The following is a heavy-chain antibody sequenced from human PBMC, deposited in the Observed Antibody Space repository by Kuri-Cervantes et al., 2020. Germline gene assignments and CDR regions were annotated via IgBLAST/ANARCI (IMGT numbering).Heavy chain of an antibody. CDR2: IWYDGSNK. J-gene: IGHJ5*02. CDR3: AKASSSGPGWFDA. D-gene: IGHD6-25*01. V-gene: IGHV3-30*02. Sequence: GGSLRLSCAASGFTFSSYAMNWVRQTPGKGLEWVAVIWYDGSNKYYADSVKGRFTISRDNSKNTLYLQMNSLRAEDTAVYYCAKASSSGPGWFDAWGQGTLVTVSS. CDR1: GFTFSSYA.